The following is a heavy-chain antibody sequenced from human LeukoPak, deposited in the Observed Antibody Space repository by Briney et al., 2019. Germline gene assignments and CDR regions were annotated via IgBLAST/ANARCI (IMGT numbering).Heavy chain of an antibody. Sequence: PSETLSLTCAVYGGSFSVYYWSWIRQPPGKGLECIGEINHSGSTNYNPSLKSRVTISVDTSKNQFSLKLSSVTAADTAVYYCARAVYSSSWFPFDYWGQGTLVTVSS. CDR3: ARAVYSSSWFPFDY. V-gene: IGHV4-34*01. CDR1: GGSFSVYY. CDR2: INHSGST. J-gene: IGHJ4*02. D-gene: IGHD6-13*01.